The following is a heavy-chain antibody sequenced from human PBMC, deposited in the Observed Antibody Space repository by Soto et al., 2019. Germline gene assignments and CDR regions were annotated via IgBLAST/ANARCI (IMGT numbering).Heavy chain of an antibody. CDR1: GGSISSYY. CDR2: IYYSGST. CDR3: ARQDYYDSSGPLVP. J-gene: IGHJ5*02. V-gene: IGHV4-59*08. Sequence: PSETLSLTCTVSGGSISSYYWSWIRQPPGRGLEWIGYIYYSGSTNYNPSLKSRVTISVDTSKNQFSLKLSSVTAADTAVYYCARQDYYDSSGPLVPWGQGTLVTVSS. D-gene: IGHD3-22*01.